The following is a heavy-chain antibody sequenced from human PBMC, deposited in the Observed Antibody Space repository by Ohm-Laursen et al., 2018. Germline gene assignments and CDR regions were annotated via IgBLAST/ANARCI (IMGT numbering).Heavy chain of an antibody. CDR3: AKGRKWELPLDY. CDR2: IWYDGSNK. J-gene: IGHJ4*02. D-gene: IGHD1-26*01. V-gene: IGHV3-33*06. CDR1: GFTFSSYG. Sequence: SLGLSCSASGFTFSSYGMSWVRQAPGKGLEWVAVIWYDGSNKYYADSVKGRFTISRDNSKNTLYLQMNSLRAEDTAVYYCAKGRKWELPLDYWGQGTLVTVSS.